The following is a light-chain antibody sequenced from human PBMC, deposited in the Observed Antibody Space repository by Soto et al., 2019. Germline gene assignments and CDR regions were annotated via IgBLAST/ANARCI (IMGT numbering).Light chain of an antibody. CDR1: SSNIGSNT. Sequence: QAVVTQPPSASGTPGQRVTISCSGNSSNIGSNTVNWYQQLPGTAPKLLMYSDHQRPSGVPDRLSGSKSGTSASLAISGLQSEDEADYYCAAWDDTLNGWVFGGGTKLTVL. V-gene: IGLV1-44*01. CDR2: SDH. J-gene: IGLJ3*02. CDR3: AAWDDTLNGWV.